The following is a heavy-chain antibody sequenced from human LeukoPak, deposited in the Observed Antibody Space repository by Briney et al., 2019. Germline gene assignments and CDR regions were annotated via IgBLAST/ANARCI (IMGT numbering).Heavy chain of an antibody. D-gene: IGHD3-22*01. CDR2: IKQDGSVK. Sequence: PGGSLRLSCAASGFTFSSYWMSWVRQAPGKGLEWVANIKQDGSVKYYVDSVKGRFTISRDNAKSSLYLQMNSLRAEDTAVYYCASSSGGPLYYDSSGYHDAFDIWGQGTMVTVSS. CDR3: ASSSGGPLYYDSSGYHDAFDI. V-gene: IGHV3-7*01. J-gene: IGHJ3*02. CDR1: GFTFSSYW.